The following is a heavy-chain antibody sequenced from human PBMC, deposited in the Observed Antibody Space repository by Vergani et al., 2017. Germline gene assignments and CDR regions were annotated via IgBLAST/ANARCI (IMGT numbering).Heavy chain of an antibody. D-gene: IGHD3-10*01. CDR1: GGSFSGYY. J-gene: IGHJ4*02. Sequence: QVQLQQWGAGLLKPSETLSLTCAVSGGSFSGYYWSWIRQPPGKGLEWIGEINHSGSTNYNPSLKSRVTISVDTSKNHFSLKLSSVTAADTAVYYCAKGGSRVRGVIITFFAYWGQGTLVTVSS. V-gene: IGHV4-34*01. CDR2: INHSGST. CDR3: AKGGSRVRGVIITFFAY.